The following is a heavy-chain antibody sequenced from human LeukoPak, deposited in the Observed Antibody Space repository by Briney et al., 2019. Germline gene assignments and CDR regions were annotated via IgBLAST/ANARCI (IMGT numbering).Heavy chain of an antibody. V-gene: IGHV4-59*01. Sequence: SETLSLTCTVSGGSISSYYWSWIRQPPGKGLEWIGYIYYSGSTNYNPSLKSRVTISVDTSKNQFSLKLSSVTAADTAVYYCARGEINYDFWSPFDPWGQGTLVTVSS. J-gene: IGHJ5*02. CDR2: IYYSGST. CDR3: ARGEINYDFWSPFDP. D-gene: IGHD3-3*01. CDR1: GGSISSYY.